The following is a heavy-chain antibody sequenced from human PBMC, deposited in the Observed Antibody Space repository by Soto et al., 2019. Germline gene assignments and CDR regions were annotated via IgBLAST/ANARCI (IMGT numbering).Heavy chain of an antibody. CDR1: GYTFTSYA. CDR3: ARDRRYCSSTSCPRNWFAP. Sequence: GASVKVSCKASGYTFTSYAMHWVRQAPGQRLEWMGWINAGNGNTKYSQKFQGRVTITRDTSASTAYMELSSLRSEDTAVYYCARDRRYCSSTSCPRNWFAPWGQGTLVTVSS. V-gene: IGHV1-3*01. CDR2: INAGNGNT. D-gene: IGHD2-2*01. J-gene: IGHJ5*02.